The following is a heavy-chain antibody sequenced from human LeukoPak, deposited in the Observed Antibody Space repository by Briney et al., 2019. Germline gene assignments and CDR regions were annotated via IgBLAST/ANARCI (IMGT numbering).Heavy chain of an antibody. CDR3: ARDRSPRYCSSTSCYGIDY. CDR1: GFTFSSYE. V-gene: IGHV3-48*03. J-gene: IGHJ4*02. Sequence: GGSLRLSCAASGFTFSSYEMIWVRQAPGKGLEWVSYISSSGSTIYYADSVKGRFTISRGNAKNSLYLQMNSLRAEDTAVYYCARDRSPRYCSSTSCYGIDYWGQGTLVTVSS. CDR2: ISSSGSTI. D-gene: IGHD2-2*01.